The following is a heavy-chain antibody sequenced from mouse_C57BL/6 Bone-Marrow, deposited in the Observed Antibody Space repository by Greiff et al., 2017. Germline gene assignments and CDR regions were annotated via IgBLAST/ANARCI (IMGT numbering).Heavy chain of an antibody. Sequence: EVHLVESGGDLVKPGGSLKLSCAASGFTFSSYGMSWVRQTPDKRLEWVATISSGGSYTYYPDSVKGRFTISRDNAKNTLYLQMSSLKSEDTAMYYCARHEGYDYGAYWGQGTLVTVSA. D-gene: IGHD2-4*01. J-gene: IGHJ3*01. CDR1: GFTFSSYG. V-gene: IGHV5-6*01. CDR3: ARHEGYDYGAY. CDR2: ISSGGSYT.